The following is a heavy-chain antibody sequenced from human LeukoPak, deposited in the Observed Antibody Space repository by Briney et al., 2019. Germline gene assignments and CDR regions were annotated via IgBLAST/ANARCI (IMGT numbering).Heavy chain of an antibody. Sequence: GASVKVSCKASGYIFTDYYLHWVRQAPGRGLEWMGWINPNSGGTNYAQKFQGRVTMTRDTSISTAYMELSRLRSDDTAVYYCARGGETTVVTPWGGYWGQGTLVTVSS. CDR2: INPNSGGT. J-gene: IGHJ4*02. D-gene: IGHD4-23*01. CDR3: ARGGETTVVTPWGGY. V-gene: IGHV1-2*02. CDR1: GYIFTDYY.